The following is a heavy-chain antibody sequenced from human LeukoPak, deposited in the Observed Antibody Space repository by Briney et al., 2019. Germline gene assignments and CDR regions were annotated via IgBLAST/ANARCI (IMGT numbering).Heavy chain of an antibody. J-gene: IGHJ4*02. D-gene: IGHD3-22*01. CDR1: GFTSSAFC. Sequence: GGSLRLSCVASGFTSSAFCMNWVRQAPGKGLEWVSSITSRSGYLFYADSVEGRFTISRDNAKNSVYLQMNSLRAEDTAVYYCARDLDYYDSSGYLDYWGQGTLVTVSS. CDR3: ARDLDYYDSSGYLDY. CDR2: ITSRSGYL. V-gene: IGHV3-21*01.